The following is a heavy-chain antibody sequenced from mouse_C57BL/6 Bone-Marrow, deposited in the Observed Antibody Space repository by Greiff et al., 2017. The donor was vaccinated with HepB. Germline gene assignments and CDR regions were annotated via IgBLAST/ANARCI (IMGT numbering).Heavy chain of an antibody. CDR3: AKNSPHYQAMDY. D-gene: IGHD1-1*02. Sequence: QVQLQQSGPGLVQPSQSLSITCTVSGFSLTSYGVHWVRQSPGKGLEWLGVIWRGGSTDYNAAFMSRLSITKDNSKSQVFFKMNSLQADDTAIDYCAKNSPHYQAMDYWGQGTSVTVSS. J-gene: IGHJ4*01. CDR1: GFSLTSYG. CDR2: IWRGGST. V-gene: IGHV2-5*01.